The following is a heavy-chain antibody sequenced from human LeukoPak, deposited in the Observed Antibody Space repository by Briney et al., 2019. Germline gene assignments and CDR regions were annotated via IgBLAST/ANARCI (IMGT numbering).Heavy chain of an antibody. CDR1: GYSFTSLY. CDR2: IDPSGGTT. V-gene: IGHV1-46*01. Sequence: ASVKVSCKASGYSFTSLYMHWVRQASGQPPEWMGAIDPSGGTTRYAQKFQGRITMTRDTSTSTVHLELSSLRYDDTAVYYCARDRARVGTKDDAFDVWGRGTMVIVSS. J-gene: IGHJ3*01. CDR3: ARDRARVGTKDDAFDV. D-gene: IGHD3-10*01.